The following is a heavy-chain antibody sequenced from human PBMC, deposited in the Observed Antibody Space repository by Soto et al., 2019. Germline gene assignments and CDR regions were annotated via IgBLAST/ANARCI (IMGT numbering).Heavy chain of an antibody. J-gene: IGHJ6*02. CDR2: ISASGGTT. D-gene: IGHD3-9*01. V-gene: IGHV3-23*01. Sequence: GGSLRLSCADSGFTFSSFAMNWVRQAPGKGLEWVSVISASGGTTYYVDSVKGRFTISRDNSKNTLYLLMNNLRAEDTAKYYCATSPYPVLRYFYCLQYYSGLDVWGQGTSVTV. CDR1: GFTFSSFA. CDR3: ATSPYPVLRYFYCLQYYSGLDV.